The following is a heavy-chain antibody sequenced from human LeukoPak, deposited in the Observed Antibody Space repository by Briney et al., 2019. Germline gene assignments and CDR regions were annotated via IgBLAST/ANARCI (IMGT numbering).Heavy chain of an antibody. CDR2: ISAYNGNT. CDR1: GYTFTSYG. Sequence: GASVKVSCKAPGYTFTSYGISWVRQAPGQGLEWMGWISAYNGNTNYAQKLQGRVTMTTDTSTSTAYMELRSLRSDDTAVYYCARNRGRPYYYDSSGYLDYWGQGTLVTVSP. D-gene: IGHD3-22*01. CDR3: ARNRGRPYYYDSSGYLDY. V-gene: IGHV1-18*01. J-gene: IGHJ4*02.